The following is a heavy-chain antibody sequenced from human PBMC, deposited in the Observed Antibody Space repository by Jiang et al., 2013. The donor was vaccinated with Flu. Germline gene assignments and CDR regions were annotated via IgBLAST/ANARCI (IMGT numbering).Heavy chain of an antibody. CDR2: VDPEDGET. J-gene: IGHJ6*02. Sequence: VDPEDGETIYAEKFQGRVTITADTSTDTAYMELSSLRSEDTAVYYCATQTSIAARPVYPDYYYGMDVWGQGTTVTVSS. D-gene: IGHD6-6*01. CDR3: ATQTSIAARPVYPDYYYGMDV. V-gene: IGHV1-69-2*01.